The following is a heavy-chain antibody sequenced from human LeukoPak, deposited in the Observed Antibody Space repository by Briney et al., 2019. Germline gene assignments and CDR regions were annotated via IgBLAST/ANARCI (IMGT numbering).Heavy chain of an antibody. J-gene: IGHJ4*02. CDR2: MNPNSGNT. D-gene: IGHD6-19*01. CDR1: GYTFTSYD. Sequence: GASVKVSCKASGYTFTSYDINWVRQATGQGLEWMGWMNPNSGNTGYAQKFQGRVTMTRNTSISTAYMELSSLRSEDTAVYYCARRPIAVAGRAFGYWGQGTLVTVSS. CDR3: ARRPIAVAGRAFGY. V-gene: IGHV1-8*01.